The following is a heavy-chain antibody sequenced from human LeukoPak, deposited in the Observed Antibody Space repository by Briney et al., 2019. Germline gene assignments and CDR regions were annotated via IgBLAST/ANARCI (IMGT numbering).Heavy chain of an antibody. D-gene: IGHD6-19*01. Sequence: TGGSLRLSCAASGFTVSSNYMTWVRQAPGKGLEWVSGISWNSGSIGYADSVKGRFTISRDNAKNSLYLQMNSLRAEDTALYYCAKDYHGPTSRLVHPFDCWGQGTLVTVSS. V-gene: IGHV3-9*01. CDR1: GFTVSSNY. CDR2: ISWNSGSI. J-gene: IGHJ4*02. CDR3: AKDYHGPTSRLVHPFDC.